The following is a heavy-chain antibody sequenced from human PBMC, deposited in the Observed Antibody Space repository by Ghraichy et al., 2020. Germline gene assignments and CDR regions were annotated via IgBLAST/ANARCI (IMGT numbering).Heavy chain of an antibody. D-gene: IGHD2-15*01. CDR1: GFSFSDET. Sequence: GGSPRLSCSTSGFSFSDETMHWVRQAPGKGLEYVSTIRTNGETFYADSVRGRVTVSRDNFKSTLDLQMTSLRTEDTAIYYCIKDRRYSWAFDQWGQGTLVTVSS. V-gene: IGHV3-64D*06. CDR2: IRTNGET. J-gene: IGHJ4*02. CDR3: IKDRRYSWAFDQ.